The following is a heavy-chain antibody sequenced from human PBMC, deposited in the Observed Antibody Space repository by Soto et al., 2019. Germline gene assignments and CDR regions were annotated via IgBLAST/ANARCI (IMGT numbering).Heavy chain of an antibody. CDR1: GGSISSYY. V-gene: IGHV4-59*01. CDR2: IYYSGST. Sequence: SETLSLTCTVSGGSISSYYWSWIRQPPGKGLEWIGYIYYSGSTNYNPSLKSRVTISVDTSKNQFSLKLSSVTAADTAVYYCARGSGIYTGEHDYWGHGTLVTASS. CDR3: ARGSGIYTGEHDY. D-gene: IGHD1-26*01. J-gene: IGHJ4*01.